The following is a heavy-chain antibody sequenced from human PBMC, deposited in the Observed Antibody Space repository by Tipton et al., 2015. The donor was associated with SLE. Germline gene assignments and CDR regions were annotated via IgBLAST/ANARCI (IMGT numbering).Heavy chain of an antibody. CDR3: ARPSPYGSGSYHPWYFDL. CDR1: GGSISSSSYY. J-gene: IGHJ2*01. Sequence: TLSLTCTVSGGSISSSSYYWGWIRQPPGKGLEWIGSIYYSGITYYNPSPKSRVTISVDTSKNQFSLKLSSVTAADTAVYYCARPSPYGSGSYHPWYFDLWGRGTLVTVSS. V-gene: IGHV4-39*07. CDR2: IYYSGIT. D-gene: IGHD3-10*01.